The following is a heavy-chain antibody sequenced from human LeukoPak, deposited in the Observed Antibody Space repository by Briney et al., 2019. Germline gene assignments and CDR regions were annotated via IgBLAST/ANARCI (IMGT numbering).Heavy chain of an antibody. CDR3: ARFNHYDYVWGSYRHNYYFDY. J-gene: IGHJ4*02. V-gene: IGHV5-51*01. CDR1: GYSFTSYW. CDR2: IYPGDSDT. D-gene: IGHD3-16*02. Sequence: GESLKISCKGSGYSFTSYWIGWVRQKPGKGLEWMGIIYPGDSDTRYSPSFQGQVTISADKSISTAYLQWSSLKASDTAMYYCARFNHYDYVWGSYRHNYYFDYWGQGTLVTVSS.